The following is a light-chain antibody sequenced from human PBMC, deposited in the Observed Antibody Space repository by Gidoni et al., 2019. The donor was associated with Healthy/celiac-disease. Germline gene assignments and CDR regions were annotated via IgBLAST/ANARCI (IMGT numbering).Light chain of an antibody. V-gene: IGKV1-27*01. J-gene: IGKJ5*01. CDR1: QGISNY. CDR2: AAS. CDR3: QKYNSALYT. Sequence: DIQMNQSPSSLSASVGDRVTITCRASQGISNYLAWYQQKPGKVPKLLIYAASTLQSGVPSRFSGSGSGTDFTLTISSLQPEDVATYYCQKYNSALYTFGQXTRLEIK.